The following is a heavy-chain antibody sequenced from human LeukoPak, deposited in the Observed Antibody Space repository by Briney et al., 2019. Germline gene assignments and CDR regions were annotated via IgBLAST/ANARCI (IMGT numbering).Heavy chain of an antibody. V-gene: IGHV3-48*04. CDR3: ARGHNDY. CDR2: ISGSGSSV. J-gene: IGHJ4*02. CDR1: GLTFSSYG. Sequence: GGSLRLSCAASGLTFSSYGMNWVRQAPGKGLEWVSYISGSGSSVYYADSVKGRFTISRDNAKNSLYLQMNSLRAEDTAVYYCARGHNDYWGQGTLVTVSS.